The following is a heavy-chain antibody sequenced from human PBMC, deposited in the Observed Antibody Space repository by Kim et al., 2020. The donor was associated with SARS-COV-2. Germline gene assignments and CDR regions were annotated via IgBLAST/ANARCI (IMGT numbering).Heavy chain of an antibody. J-gene: IGHJ2*01. D-gene: IGHD1-1*01. V-gene: IGHV4-34*01. CDR3: ARGLLESYWYLDL. CDR2: INHSGST. Sequence: SETLSLTCAVYGVSFSGYYWTWIRQPPGKGLEWIGEINHSGSTNYNPSLKSRVTISVNTSKNQFSLKLTSVHAADTAVYYCARGLLESYWYLDLWGRGTLVTVSS. CDR1: GVSFSGYY.